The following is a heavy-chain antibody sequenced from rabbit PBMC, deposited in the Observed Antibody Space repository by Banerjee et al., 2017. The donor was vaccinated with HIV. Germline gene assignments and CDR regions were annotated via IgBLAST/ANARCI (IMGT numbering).Heavy chain of an antibody. Sequence: QLKETGGGLVQPGGSLKLSCKASGFDFSSYYMSWVRQAPGKGLEWIGYIDPVFGSTYYASWVNGRFTISSHNAQNTLYLQLNSLTAADTATCFCVRGSDYYNWAFDPWGPGTLVTVS. CDR3: VRGSDYYNWAFDP. D-gene: IGHD1-1*01. CDR2: IDPVFGST. V-gene: IGHV1S7*01. J-gene: IGHJ2*01. CDR1: GFDFSSYY.